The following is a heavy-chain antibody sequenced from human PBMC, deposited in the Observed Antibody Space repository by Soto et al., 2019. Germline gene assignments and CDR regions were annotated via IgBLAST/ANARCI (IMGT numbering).Heavy chain of an antibody. CDR2: ITWSSGVK. CDR3: AEDEEIGSGSYFLGSFDL. Sequence: EVQLVESGGGLVQPGRSLRLSCAASGFTFDDYGMHWVRQAPGKGLEWVSGITWSSGVKAYADSVKGRFTISRDSAKNSLSLQMNSLRGEDTAVYSWAEDEEIGSGSYFLGSFDLWGQGTLVSVSP. D-gene: IGHD3-10*01. CDR1: GFTFDDYG. V-gene: IGHV3-9*01. J-gene: IGHJ3*01.